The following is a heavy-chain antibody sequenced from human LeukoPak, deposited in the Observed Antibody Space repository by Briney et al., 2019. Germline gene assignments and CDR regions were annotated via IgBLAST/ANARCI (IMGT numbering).Heavy chain of an antibody. CDR3: AASHTGLFDY. D-gene: IGHD5-18*01. V-gene: IGHV4-61*02. J-gene: IGHJ4*02. CDR1: DGTISSGNYY. CDR2: FYTSGSG. Sequence: SETLSLTCTVSDGTISSGNYYWDWIRQPPGKGLEWIGRFYTSGSGNYNPSLKSRVTMSMDASKNQFSLKLSSVTAADTAVYYCAASHTGLFDYWGQGTLVTVSS.